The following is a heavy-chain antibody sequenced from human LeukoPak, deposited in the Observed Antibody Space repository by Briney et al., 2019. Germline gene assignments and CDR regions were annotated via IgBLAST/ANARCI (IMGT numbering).Heavy chain of an antibody. CDR1: GFTFSSYE. D-gene: IGHD3-22*01. J-gene: IGHJ4*02. CDR3: AKPSRDFDSSGYSHFDY. Sequence: GGSLRLSCAASGFTFSSYEMNWVRQAPGKGLEWVSTISGPGSSTYSADSVKGRFTISRDNSKNTLYLQMHSLRAEDTAIYYCAKPSRDFDSSGYSHFDYWGQGTLVTVSS. V-gene: IGHV3-23*01. CDR2: ISGPGSST.